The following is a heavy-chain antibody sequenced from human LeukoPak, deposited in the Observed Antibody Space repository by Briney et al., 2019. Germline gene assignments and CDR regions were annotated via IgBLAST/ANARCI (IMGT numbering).Heavy chain of an antibody. CDR1: GFTLSNYD. J-gene: IGHJ4*02. Sequence: GGSLRLSCAASGFTLSNYDMHWVRQAPGKGLVWVSRINSDGSSTSYADSVKGRFTISRDNAKNTLYLQMNSLRAEDTAVYYCARDPAYYDFWSGYISFFDYWGQGTLVTVSS. CDR3: ARDPAYYDFWSGYISFFDY. CDR2: INSDGSST. V-gene: IGHV3-74*01. D-gene: IGHD3-3*01.